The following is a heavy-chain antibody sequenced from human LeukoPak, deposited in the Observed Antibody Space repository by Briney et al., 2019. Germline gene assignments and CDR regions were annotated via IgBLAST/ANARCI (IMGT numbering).Heavy chain of an antibody. J-gene: IGHJ4*02. CDR3: ARGAPSFRSYYYGSGSLDY. D-gene: IGHD3-10*01. V-gene: IGHV4-59*02. Sequence: SETLSLTCTISGGSVSDYYWSWIRQSPGKGLEWIGSIYYSGSTYYNPSLKSRVTISVDTSKNQFSLKLSSVTAADTAVYYCARGAPSFRSYYYGSGSLDYWGQGTLVTVSS. CDR2: IYYSGST. CDR1: GGSVSDYY.